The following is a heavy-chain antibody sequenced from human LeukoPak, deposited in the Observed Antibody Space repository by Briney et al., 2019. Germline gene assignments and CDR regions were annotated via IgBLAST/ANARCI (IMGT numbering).Heavy chain of an antibody. CDR1: GITIAGYD. V-gene: IGHV1-2*02. CDR2: INPNSGDT. Sequence: ASVKVSCKASGITIAGYDVHWVRQAPGQGLEWMGWINPNSGDTNYAQKFQGRVTMTRDTSINTAYMELTRLTSDDTAVYYCARVYSIRSFDYWGQGTLVTVSS. CDR3: ARVYSIRSFDY. J-gene: IGHJ4*02. D-gene: IGHD2-15*01.